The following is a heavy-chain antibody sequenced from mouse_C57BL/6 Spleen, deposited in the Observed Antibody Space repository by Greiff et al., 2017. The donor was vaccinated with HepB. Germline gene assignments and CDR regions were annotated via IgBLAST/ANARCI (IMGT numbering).Heavy chain of an antibody. CDR3: ASPYYEYDSWFAY. CDR2: IDPSDSYT. D-gene: IGHD2-4*01. CDR1: GYTFTSYW. Sequence: QVHVKQSGAELVKPGASVKLSCKASGYTFTSYWMQWVNQRPGKGLEWIGEIDPSDSYTNYNKKFKGKATLTVDTSSSTAYMQLSSLTSDDSAVYYCASPYYEYDSWFAYWGQGALVTVSA. J-gene: IGHJ3*01. V-gene: IGHV1-50*01.